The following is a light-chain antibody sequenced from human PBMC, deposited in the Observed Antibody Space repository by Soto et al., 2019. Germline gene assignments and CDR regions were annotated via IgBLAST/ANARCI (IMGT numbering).Light chain of an antibody. J-gene: IGLJ1*01. CDR1: NSNIGAGYD. Sequence: QSVLTQPPSVSGAPGQRVTIACTGSNSNIGAGYDVHWYRQLPGTAPKLLIYGNSNRPSGVPDRFSGSKSGTSASLAITGLQAEDEADYYCQSYDSSLSGNVFGTGTKVTV. CDR2: GNS. V-gene: IGLV1-40*01. CDR3: QSYDSSLSGNV.